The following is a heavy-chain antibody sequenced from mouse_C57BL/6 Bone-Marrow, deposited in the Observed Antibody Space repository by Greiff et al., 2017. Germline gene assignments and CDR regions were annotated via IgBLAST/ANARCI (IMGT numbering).Heavy chain of an antibody. J-gene: IGHJ3*01. CDR3: DLLPWFAY. CDR2: INYDDSST. V-gene: IGHV5-16*01. D-gene: IGHD1-1*01. CDR1: GFTFSDYY. Sequence: EVKVVESEGGLVQPGSSMKLSCTASGFTFSDYYMAWVRQVPEKGLDWVANINYDDSSTYYLDSLKSRFIISRDNAKNILYLQMSSLKSEDTATYYCDLLPWFAYWGQGTLVTVSA.